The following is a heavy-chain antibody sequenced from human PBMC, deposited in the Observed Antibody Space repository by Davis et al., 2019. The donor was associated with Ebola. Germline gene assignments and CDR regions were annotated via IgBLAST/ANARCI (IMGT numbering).Heavy chain of an antibody. CDR2: INHSGRT. V-gene: IGHV4-4*02. D-gene: IGHD6-13*01. J-gene: IGHJ5*02. CDR3: ARAKIAAAVFTWFDP. CDR1: GGSISSSNW. Sequence: SETLSLTCAVSGGSISSSNWWSWVRPPPGKGLEWIGEINHSGRTNYNASLKSRVTFSIDTSKNQFSLKLSSVTAADTAVYYCARAKIAAAVFTWFDPWGQGTLVTVSS.